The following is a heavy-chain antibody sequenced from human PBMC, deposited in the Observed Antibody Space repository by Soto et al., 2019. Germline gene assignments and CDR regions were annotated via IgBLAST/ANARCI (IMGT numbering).Heavy chain of an antibody. CDR1: GFTFSGFD. CDR3: AKSQEIGAHFFDS. Sequence: GGSLRLSCEASGFTFSGFDMHWVRQPTGKGLEWVSSIGTAGDTYYAVSVKGRFTISRDNAKNSLSLQMNSLRAGDMAVYFCAKSQEIGAHFFDSWGQGTQVTVSS. CDR2: IGTAGDT. D-gene: IGHD2-15*01. J-gene: IGHJ4*02. V-gene: IGHV3-13*01.